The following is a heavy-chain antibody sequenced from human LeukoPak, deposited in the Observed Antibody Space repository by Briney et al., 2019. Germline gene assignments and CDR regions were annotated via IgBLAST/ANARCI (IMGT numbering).Heavy chain of an antibody. Sequence: PSETLSLTCTVSGGSISGWYWSWIRQPPGKGLEWIGNIYGSGYTNYNPSLKSRVTMSIDTSKNHFSLKLTSVTAADTATYYCAREEIRSWFDPWGQGTLVTVSS. CDR3: AREEIRSWFDP. J-gene: IGHJ5*02. CDR2: IYGSGYT. D-gene: IGHD5-24*01. CDR1: GGSISGWY. V-gene: IGHV4-59*01.